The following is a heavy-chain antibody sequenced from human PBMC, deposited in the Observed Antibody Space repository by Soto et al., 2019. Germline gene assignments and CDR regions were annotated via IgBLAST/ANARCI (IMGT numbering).Heavy chain of an antibody. J-gene: IGHJ5*02. CDR2: IYYSGST. V-gene: IGHV4-39*01. CDR3: ARLRDGRYCSGGSCYVPTNWFDP. Sequence: PSETLSLTCTVSGGSISSSSYYWGWIRQPPGKGLEWIGCIYYSGSTYYNPSLKSRVTISVDTSKNQFSLKLSSVTAADTAVYYCARLRDGRYCSGGSCYVPTNWFDPWGQGTLVTVSS. D-gene: IGHD2-15*01. CDR1: GGSISSSSYY.